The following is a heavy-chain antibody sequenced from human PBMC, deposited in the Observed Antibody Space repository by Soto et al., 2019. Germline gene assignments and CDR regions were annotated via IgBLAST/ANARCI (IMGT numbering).Heavy chain of an antibody. Sequence: PAETLSLTCGVSGGAIRSPDCLTVVRHPPGKGLEWIGEIFQSGSTNYTPSLESRVTISVDKSKNQFSLTLTSVTAADTAVYFCARGRGRYSSGWSWFDPWGQGILVTVSS. CDR3: ARGRGRYSSGWSWFDP. V-gene: IGHV4-4*01. CDR2: IFQSGST. J-gene: IGHJ5*02. CDR1: GGAIRSPDC. D-gene: IGHD6-19*01.